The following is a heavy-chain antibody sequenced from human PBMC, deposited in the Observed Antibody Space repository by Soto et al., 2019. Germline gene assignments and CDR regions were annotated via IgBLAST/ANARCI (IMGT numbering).Heavy chain of an antibody. CDR3: ARHKPRPSSIAACGCFDY. V-gene: IGHV4-59*08. J-gene: IGHJ4*02. D-gene: IGHD6-6*01. CDR1: GGSISSYY. Sequence: SETLSLTCTVSGGSISSYYWSWIRQPPGKGLEWIGYIYYSGSTNYNPSLKSRVTISVDTSKNQFSLKLSSVTAADTAVYYCARHKPRPSSIAACGCFDYWGQGTLVTVSS. CDR2: IYYSGST.